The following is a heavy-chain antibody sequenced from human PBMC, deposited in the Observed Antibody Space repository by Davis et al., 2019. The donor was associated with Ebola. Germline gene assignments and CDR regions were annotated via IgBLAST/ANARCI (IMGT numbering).Heavy chain of an antibody. CDR3: ARDLVVLVATTDDGYYYGMDV. CDR2: ISSSGSTI. D-gene: IGHD2-15*01. CDR1: GFTFSDYY. Sequence: PGGSLRLSCAASGFTFSDYYMSWIRQAPGKGLEWVSYISSSGSTIYYADSVKGRFTISRDNAKNSLYLQMNSLRAEDTAVYYCARDLVVLVATTDDGYYYGMDVWGQGTTVTVSS. V-gene: IGHV3-11*01. J-gene: IGHJ6*02.